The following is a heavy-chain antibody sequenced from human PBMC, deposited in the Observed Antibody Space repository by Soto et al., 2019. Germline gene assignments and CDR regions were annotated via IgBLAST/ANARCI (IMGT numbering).Heavy chain of an antibody. V-gene: IGHV4-31*03. D-gene: IGHD3-3*01. CDR3: ARARGLHYDFWSDPLGMDV. Sequence: PSETLSLTCTVSGGSISSGGYYWSWIRQHPGKGLEWIGYIYYSGSTYYNPSLKSRVTISGDTSNNQFSLKLSSVTAADTAVYYCARARGLHYDFWSDPLGMDVWGQGTTVTVSS. J-gene: IGHJ6*02. CDR1: GGSISSGGYY. CDR2: IYYSGST.